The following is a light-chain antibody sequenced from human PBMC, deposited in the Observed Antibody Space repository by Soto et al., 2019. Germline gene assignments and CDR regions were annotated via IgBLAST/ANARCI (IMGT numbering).Light chain of an antibody. Sequence: QSALTQPPSASGSPGQSVTISCTGTSSDVGGYNYVSWYQQHPGKAPKLILYEVSKRPSGVPYRFSGSKSGNTASLTVSGLQAEDEADYYCSSYAGSNNVVFGGGTKLTVL. CDR1: SSDVGGYNY. J-gene: IGLJ2*01. CDR2: EVS. CDR3: SSYAGSNNVV. V-gene: IGLV2-8*01.